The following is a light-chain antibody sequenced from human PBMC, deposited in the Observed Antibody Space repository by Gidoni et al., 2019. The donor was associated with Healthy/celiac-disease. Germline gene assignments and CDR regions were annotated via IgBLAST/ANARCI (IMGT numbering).Light chain of an antibody. CDR1: SSNIGAGYD. CDR2: GNS. J-gene: IGLJ3*02. CDR3: QSYDSSLSGNWV. V-gene: IGLV1-40*01. Sequence: QPVLPPPPPVSGAPGTGVTISCTGSSSNIGAGYDVHWYQQLPGTAPKLLIYGNSNRPSGVPDRFSGSKSGTSASLASTGLQAEDEADYYCQSYDSSLSGNWVFGGGTKLTVL.